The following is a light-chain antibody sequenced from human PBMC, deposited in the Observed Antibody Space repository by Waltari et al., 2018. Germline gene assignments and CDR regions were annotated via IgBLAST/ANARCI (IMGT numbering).Light chain of an antibody. J-gene: IGLJ2*01. CDR3: SSYTSSTLVV. Sequence: QSALTQPASVSGSPGQSITISCTGTSNDVGCYNYVSWYQQHPGKAPKLMIYDVSKRPSGVSNRFSGSKSGNTASLTISGLQAEDEGNYYCSSYTSSTLVVFGGGTNLTVL. CDR1: SNDVGCYNY. CDR2: DVS. V-gene: IGLV2-14*03.